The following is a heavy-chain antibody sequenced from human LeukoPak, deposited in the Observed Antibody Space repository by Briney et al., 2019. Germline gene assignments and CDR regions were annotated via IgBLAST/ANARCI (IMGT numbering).Heavy chain of an antibody. CDR1: GGTFSSYA. J-gene: IGHJ3*02. Sequence: ASVKVSCKASGGTFSSYAISWVRQAPGQGLEWMGRIIPIFGTANHAQKFQGRVTITTDESTSTAYMELSSLRSEDTAVYYCARDTYVLLWFGELSSAFDIWGQETMVTVSS. CDR2: IIPIFGTA. V-gene: IGHV1-69*05. D-gene: IGHD3-10*01. CDR3: ARDTYVLLWFGELSSAFDI.